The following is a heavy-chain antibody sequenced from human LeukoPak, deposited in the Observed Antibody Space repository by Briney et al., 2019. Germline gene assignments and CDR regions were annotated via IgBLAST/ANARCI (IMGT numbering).Heavy chain of an antibody. D-gene: IGHD6-13*01. CDR2: MYYSGST. J-gene: IGHJ4*02. V-gene: IGHV4-61*01. CDR1: GGSVSSGSYY. Sequence: SETLSLTCTVSGGSVSSGSYYWSWIRQPPGKGLEWIGFMYYSGSTTYNPSLKSRVTISVDTSKYQFSLKLSSVTAADTAMYYCARVAAAGTGPDYWGQGTLVTVSS. CDR3: ARVAAAGTGPDY.